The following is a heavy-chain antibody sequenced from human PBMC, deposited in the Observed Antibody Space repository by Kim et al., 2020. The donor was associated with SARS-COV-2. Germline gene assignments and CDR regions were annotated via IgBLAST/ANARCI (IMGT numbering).Heavy chain of an antibody. D-gene: IGHD1-26*01. J-gene: IGHJ6*02. V-gene: IGHV3-23*01. CDR3: AKVINSGSYLKVYYYGMDV. Sequence: GRFTISRDNSKNTLYLQMNSLRAEDTAVYYCAKVINSGSYLKVYYYGMDVWGQGTTVTVSS.